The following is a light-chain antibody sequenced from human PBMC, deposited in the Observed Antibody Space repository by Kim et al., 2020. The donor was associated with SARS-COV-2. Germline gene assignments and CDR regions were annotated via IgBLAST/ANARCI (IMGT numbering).Light chain of an antibody. CDR2: GAS. J-gene: IGKJ4*01. V-gene: IGKV3-20*01. Sequence: EIVLTQSPGTLSLSPGERATLSCRASQSVSSSYLAWYQQKPGQAPRLLIYGASSRATGIPDMFSGSGSGTDFTLTISRLEPEDFAVYYCQQYGSALVTFGGRTKV. CDR1: QSVSSSY. CDR3: QQYGSALVT.